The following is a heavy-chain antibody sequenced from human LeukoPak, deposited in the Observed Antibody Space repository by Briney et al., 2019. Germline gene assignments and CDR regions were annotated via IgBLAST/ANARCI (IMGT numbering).Heavy chain of an antibody. CDR3: ARGKSRGSHIDY. CDR2: IYTSGSA. Sequence: SETLSLTCTVSGDSINTYYWNWIRQPAGKGLEWIGRIYTSGSANYNPSLKSRVTMSVDTSKNQFSLKLRSVTAADTAVYYCARGKSRGSHIDYWGQGTLVTVSS. CDR1: GDSINTYY. V-gene: IGHV4-4*07. J-gene: IGHJ4*02. D-gene: IGHD1-26*01.